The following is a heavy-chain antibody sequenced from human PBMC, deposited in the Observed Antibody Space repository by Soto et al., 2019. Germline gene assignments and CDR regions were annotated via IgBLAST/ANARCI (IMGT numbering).Heavy chain of an antibody. D-gene: IGHD5-18*01. J-gene: IGHJ4*02. CDR2: IYWDDDK. V-gene: IGHV2-5*02. CDR3: ARIRVVEFETPMVTSFDY. Sequence: SGPTLVNPTQTLTLTCTFSGFSLSTSGVGVGWIRQPPGKALEWLALIYWDDDKRYSPSLKSRLTITKDTSKNQVVLTMTNMDPVDTATYYCARIRVVEFETPMVTSFDYWGPGTLVTVSS. CDR1: GFSLSTSGVG.